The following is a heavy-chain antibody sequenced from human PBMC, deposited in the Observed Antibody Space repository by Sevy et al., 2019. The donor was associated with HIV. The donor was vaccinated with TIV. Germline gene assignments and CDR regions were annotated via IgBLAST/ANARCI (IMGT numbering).Heavy chain of an antibody. Sequence: GGSLRLSCAASGLTFSTYGMHWVRQAPGKGLEWVAVISYDGNIQYYADSVKGRFTVSRDNSKNTLYLQMNSLRAEDSAVHYCAKDQGGYNDAPGYWGQGTLVTVSS. CDR3: AKDQGGYNDAPGY. CDR1: GLTFSTYG. D-gene: IGHD5-18*01. CDR2: ISYDGNIQ. V-gene: IGHV3-30*18. J-gene: IGHJ4*02.